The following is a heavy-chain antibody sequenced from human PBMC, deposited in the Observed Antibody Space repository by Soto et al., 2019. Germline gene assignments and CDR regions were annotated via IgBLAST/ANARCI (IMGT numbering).Heavy chain of an antibody. CDR2: INPNSGGT. CDR1: GYTFTGYY. V-gene: IGHV1-2*04. J-gene: IGHJ6*03. D-gene: IGHD5-12*01. CDR3: ARGVSSGYDYYYYYYMDV. Sequence: ASVKGSCNASGYTFTGYYMHWVRQAPGQGLEWMGWINPNSGGTNYAQKFQGWVTMTRDTSISTAYMELSRLRSDDTAVYYCARGVSSGYDYYYYYYMDVWGKGTTVTVSS.